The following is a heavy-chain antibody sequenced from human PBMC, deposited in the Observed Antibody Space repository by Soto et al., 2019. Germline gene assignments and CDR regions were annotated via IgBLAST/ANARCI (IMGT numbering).Heavy chain of an antibody. CDR2: IIPILGTA. CDR1: GVTFSSYA. CDR3: ASVALAARGHYFDY. J-gene: IGHJ4*02. D-gene: IGHD6-6*01. Sequence: ASVKVSCKASGVTFSSYAISWVRQAPGQGLEWMGGIIPILGTANYAQKFQGRVTITADESTSTAYMELSSLRSEDTAVYYCASVALAARGHYFDYWGQGTLVTVSS. V-gene: IGHV1-69*13.